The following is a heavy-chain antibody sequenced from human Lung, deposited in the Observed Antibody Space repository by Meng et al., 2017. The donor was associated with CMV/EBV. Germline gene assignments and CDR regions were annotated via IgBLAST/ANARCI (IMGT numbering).Heavy chain of an antibody. J-gene: IGHJ4*02. CDR2: ISTSGGDT. Sequence: GESLKISCAASGFTFSSHALSWVRQAPGKGLEWVSSISTSGGDTYHADSEKGRFTISRDNSKKTLYLQMNSLRAEDTAVYYCANLGRTIRDYWGQGTLVTVSS. CDR3: ANLGRTIRDY. V-gene: IGHV3-23*01. CDR1: GFTFSSHA. D-gene: IGHD4/OR15-4a*01.